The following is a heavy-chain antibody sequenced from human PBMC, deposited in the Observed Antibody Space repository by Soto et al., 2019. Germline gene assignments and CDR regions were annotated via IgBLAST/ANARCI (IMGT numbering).Heavy chain of an antibody. D-gene: IGHD3-9*01. J-gene: IGHJ6*02. V-gene: IGHV4-31*03. CDR1: GGSISSGGYY. CDR2: IYYSGST. Sequence: QVQLQESGPGLEKPSQTLSLTCTVSGGSISSGGYYWSWIRQHPGKGLEWIGYIYYSGSTYYNPSLKSRVTISVDTSKNQFSLKLSSVTAADTAVYYCARDRLYDILTGPTYYYGMDVWGQGTTVTVSS. CDR3: ARDRLYDILTGPTYYYGMDV.